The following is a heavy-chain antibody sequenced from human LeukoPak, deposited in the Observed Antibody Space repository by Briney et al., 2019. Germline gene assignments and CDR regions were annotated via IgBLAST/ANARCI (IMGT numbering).Heavy chain of an antibody. CDR3: AKDSIAVFRPHAFDI. D-gene: IGHD6-19*01. CDR2: ISGSGGST. J-gene: IGHJ3*02. V-gene: IGHV3-23*01. CDR1: GFTFSSYA. Sequence: GGLRLSCAASGFTFSSYAMSWVRQAPGKGLEWVSAISGSGGSTYYADSVKGRFTISRDNSKNTLYLQMNSLRAEDTAVYYCAKDSIAVFRPHAFDIWGQGTMVTVSS.